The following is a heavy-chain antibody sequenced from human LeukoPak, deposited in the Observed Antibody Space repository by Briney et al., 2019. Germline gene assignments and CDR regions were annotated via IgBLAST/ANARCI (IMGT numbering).Heavy chain of an antibody. J-gene: IGHJ4*02. Sequence: GGSLRLSCAASGFTFGSYSMHWVRQAPGKGLEWVTFIRNDGSNKYYADSVKGRFTISRDNSKNTLYLQMNTLRAEDTAVYYCAKGVKHIVVVTAQHYFDYWGQGTLVTVSS. V-gene: IGHV3-30*02. D-gene: IGHD2-21*02. CDR1: GFTFGSYS. CDR2: IRNDGSNK. CDR3: AKGVKHIVVVTAQHYFDY.